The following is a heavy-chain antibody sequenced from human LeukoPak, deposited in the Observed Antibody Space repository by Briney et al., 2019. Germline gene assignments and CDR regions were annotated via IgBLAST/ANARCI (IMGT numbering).Heavy chain of an antibody. Sequence: PGGSLRLSCAASGFIFSSSWMSWVRQAQGKGLEWVANIKQDGSEKYHVDSVKGRFTISRDNAENSLYLQMNSLRTEDTAVYYCVKGGTNFDTWGQGTLVTVSS. CDR2: IKQDGSEK. D-gene: IGHD1-26*01. CDR1: GFIFSSSW. V-gene: IGHV3-7*01. J-gene: IGHJ4*02. CDR3: VKGGTNFDT.